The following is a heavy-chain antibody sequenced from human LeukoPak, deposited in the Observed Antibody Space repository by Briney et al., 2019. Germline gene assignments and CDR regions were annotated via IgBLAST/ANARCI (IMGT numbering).Heavy chain of an antibody. CDR1: GFTFSSYS. CDR2: ISSSSSYI. D-gene: IGHD6-19*01. CDR3: ARERTGVGWYGAFDI. Sequence: PGGSLRLSCAASGFTFSSYSMNWVRQAPGKGLEWVSSISSSSSYIYYADSVKGRFTISRDNAKNSLYLQMNSLRAEDTAVYYCARERTGVGWYGAFDIWGQGTMVTVSS. J-gene: IGHJ3*02. V-gene: IGHV3-21*01.